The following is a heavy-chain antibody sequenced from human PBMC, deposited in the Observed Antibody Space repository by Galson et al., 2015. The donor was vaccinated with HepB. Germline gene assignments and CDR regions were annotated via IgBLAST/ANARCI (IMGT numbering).Heavy chain of an antibody. CDR2: ISGNGGNI. D-gene: IGHD1-26*01. CDR1: GFTFSSRG. CDR3: VSNQYIQGSYFNFDN. Sequence: SLRLSCAASGFTFSSRGLSWVRQPPGKGLEWVAVISGNGGNIHYADSVKGRFNISRDNSKNTLYLQMKSLRADDTATYYCVSNQYIQGSYFNFDNWGQGTRVTVSP. V-gene: IGHV3-23*01. J-gene: IGHJ4*02.